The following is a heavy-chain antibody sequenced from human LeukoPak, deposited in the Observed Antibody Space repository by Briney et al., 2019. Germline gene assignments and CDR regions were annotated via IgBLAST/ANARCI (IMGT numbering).Heavy chain of an antibody. D-gene: IGHD3-16*01. CDR1: GFTFSSYA. CDR3: ARGGGLDV. Sequence: PGGSLRLSCKTSGFTFSSYAMNWVRQAPGKGLEWVSGISSSGAGTYYADSVKGRFTISRDNSRNTLYLQMSNLRAEDTAVYFCARGGGLDVWGQGATVTVSS. CDR2: ISSSGAGT. V-gene: IGHV3-23*01. J-gene: IGHJ6*02.